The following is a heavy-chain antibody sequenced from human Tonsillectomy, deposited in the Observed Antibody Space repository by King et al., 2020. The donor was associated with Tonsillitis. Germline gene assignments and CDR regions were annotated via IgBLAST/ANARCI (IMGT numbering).Heavy chain of an antibody. J-gene: IGHJ4*02. D-gene: IGHD5-18*01. Sequence: VQLVELGGGVVQPGGSLRLSCLASGFTFSSYDMHWVRQTPDKGLEWVAFERFDGREEFYGDAVKGRFTISRDKSKNTLYLQMSSLRPEDTAVYYCAREQRGNSNGFASWGQGTLVTVSS. CDR2: ERFDGREE. CDR3: AREQRGNSNGFAS. V-gene: IGHV3-30*02. CDR1: GFTFSSYD.